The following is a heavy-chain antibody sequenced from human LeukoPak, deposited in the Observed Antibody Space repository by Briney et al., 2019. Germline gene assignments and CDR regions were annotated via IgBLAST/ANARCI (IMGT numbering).Heavy chain of an antibody. CDR3: ARDRAGRFDY. D-gene: IGHD6-19*01. V-gene: IGHV4-59*01. CDR1: GGSISSYY. Sequence: SEALSLTCTVSGGSISSYYWSWIRQPPGKGLEWIGYIYYSGSTNYNPSLKSRVTISVDTSKNQSSLKLSSVTAADTAVYYCARDRAGRFDYWGQGTLVTVSS. J-gene: IGHJ4*02. CDR2: IYYSGST.